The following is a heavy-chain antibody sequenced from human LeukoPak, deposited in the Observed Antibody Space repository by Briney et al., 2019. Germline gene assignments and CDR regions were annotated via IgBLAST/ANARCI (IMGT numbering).Heavy chain of an antibody. V-gene: IGHV3-23*01. CDR3: AKGFYDNSASGVFDI. CDR2: ISASGGST. D-gene: IGHD3-22*01. Sequence: GGSLRLSCAAPGFTFSSFATSWVRQAPGKGLEWVSGISASGGSTYYADSVKGRFTISRDNSKNTLYLQMNSLRAEDTAVYYCAKGFYDNSASGVFDIWGQGTMVTASS. CDR1: GFTFSSFA. J-gene: IGHJ3*02.